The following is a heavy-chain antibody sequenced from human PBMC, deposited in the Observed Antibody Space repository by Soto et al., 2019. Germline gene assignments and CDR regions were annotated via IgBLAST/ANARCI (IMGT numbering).Heavy chain of an antibody. D-gene: IGHD3-9*01. Sequence: GGSLRLSCAASGFTFSSYGMHWVRQAPGKGLECVSGISGGGGSTYYADSVKGRFTISRDNSKNTLYLQMNSLRAEDTAVYYCAKDGDILSGYPEYFQHWGQGTLVTVSS. CDR3: AKDGDILSGYPEYFQH. J-gene: IGHJ1*01. CDR1: GFTFSSYG. CDR2: ISGGGGST. V-gene: IGHV3-23*01.